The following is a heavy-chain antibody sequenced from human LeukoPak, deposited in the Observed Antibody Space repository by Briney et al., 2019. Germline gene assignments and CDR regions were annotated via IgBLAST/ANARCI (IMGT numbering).Heavy chain of an antibody. CDR3: AGASDSNTHDAFDI. D-gene: IGHD3-22*01. J-gene: IGHJ3*02. CDR1: GGSISSSMYY. CDR2: IYYSGST. V-gene: IGHV4-39*07. Sequence: SETLSLTCTVSGGSISSSMYYWGWIRQPPGKGLEWIGSIYYSGSTYYNPSLKSRVTISVDTSKNQFSLRLNSVTAADTAVYYCAGASDSNTHDAFDIWGQGTVVIVSS.